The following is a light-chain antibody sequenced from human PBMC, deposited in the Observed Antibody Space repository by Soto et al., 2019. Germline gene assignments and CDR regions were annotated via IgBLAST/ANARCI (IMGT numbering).Light chain of an antibody. CDR2: SDN. V-gene: IGLV1-44*01. CDR3: AAWDDSLNPML. CDR1: SSNIGSDT. Sequence: QSVLTQPPSASGTPGQRVTISCSGSSSNIGSDTVNWFQQLPGTAPKLLIYSDNQRPSGVPDRFSGSKSGTSASLAISGLQSEDEADYYCAAWDDSLNPMLFGGGTKLTVL. J-gene: IGLJ3*02.